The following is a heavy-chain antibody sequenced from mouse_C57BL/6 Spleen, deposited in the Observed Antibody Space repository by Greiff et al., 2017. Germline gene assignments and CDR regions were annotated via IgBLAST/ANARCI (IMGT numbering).Heavy chain of an antibody. CDR2: IDPETGGT. Sequence: QVQLQQSGAELVRPGASVTLSCKASGYTFTDYEMHWVKQTPVHGLEWIGAIDPETGGTAYNQKFKGKAILTADKSSSTAYMELRSLTSEDSAVYYCTRSGYDYDGDYYAMDYWGQGTSVTVSA. CDR1: GYTFTDYE. V-gene: IGHV1-15*01. D-gene: IGHD2-4*01. J-gene: IGHJ4*01. CDR3: TRSGYDYDGDYYAMDY.